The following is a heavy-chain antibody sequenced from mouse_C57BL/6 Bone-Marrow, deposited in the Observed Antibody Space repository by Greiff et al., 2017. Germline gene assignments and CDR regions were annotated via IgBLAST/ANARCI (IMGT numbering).Heavy chain of an antibody. CDR1: GYTITDYY. CDR3: AACESCYAMDY. Sequence: VQLQQSGPELVKPGASVKISCKASGYTITDYYMHWVKQSPGKSLEWIGDINPNNGGTGYNRKFKGKATLTVDKSSITAYMELRSLTSEDPAVYYCAACESCYAMDYWGQGTSVTVSS. CDR2: INPNNGGT. V-gene: IGHV1-26*01. J-gene: IGHJ4*01.